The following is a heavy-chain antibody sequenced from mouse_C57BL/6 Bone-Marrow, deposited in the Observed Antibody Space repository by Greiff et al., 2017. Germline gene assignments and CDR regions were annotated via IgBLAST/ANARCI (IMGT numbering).Heavy chain of an antibody. CDR3: ARVDLLLRGGDFYFDY. Sequence: EVQLVESGGGLVQPGGSLKLSCAASGFTFSDYYMYWVRQTPEKRLEWVAYISNGGGSTYYPDTVKGRFTISRDNAKNPLYLQMSRLKSEDTAMYYCARVDLLLRGGDFYFDYWGQGTTLPVSS. CDR2: ISNGGGST. V-gene: IGHV5-12*01. J-gene: IGHJ2*01. CDR1: GFTFSDYY. D-gene: IGHD1-1*01.